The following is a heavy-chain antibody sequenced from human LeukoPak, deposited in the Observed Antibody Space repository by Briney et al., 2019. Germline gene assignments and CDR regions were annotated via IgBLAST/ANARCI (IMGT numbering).Heavy chain of an antibody. V-gene: IGHV3-66*01. D-gene: IGHD6-19*01. CDR2: IYSGGST. CDR3: ARGAGWTYGMDV. J-gene: IGHJ6*02. Sequence: GGSLRLSCAASGFTVSSNYMSWVRQAPGKGLEWVSVIYSGGSTYYADSVRGRFTTSRDNSKNTLYLQMNSLRVEDTALYYCARGAGWTYGMDVWGQGTTVTVSS. CDR1: GFTVSSNY.